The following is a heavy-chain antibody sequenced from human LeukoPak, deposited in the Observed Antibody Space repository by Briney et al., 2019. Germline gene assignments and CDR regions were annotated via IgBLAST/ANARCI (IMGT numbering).Heavy chain of an antibody. CDR3: ARDQQLLVTGEDAFDF. CDR2: INPGLGST. J-gene: IGHJ3*01. CDR1: GYTFTSYY. V-gene: IGHV1-46*01. Sequence: ASVKVSCKASGYTFTSYYIHWVRQAPGQGLEWMGLINPGLGSTSYAQKFQGRVTMTRDTSTSTVYMELSSLTYEETAVYYCARDQQLLVTGEDAFDFWGQGTMVTVSS. D-gene: IGHD6-19*01.